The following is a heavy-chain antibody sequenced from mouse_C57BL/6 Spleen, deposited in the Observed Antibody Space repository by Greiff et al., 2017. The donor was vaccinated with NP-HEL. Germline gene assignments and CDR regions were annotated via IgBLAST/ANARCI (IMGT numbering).Heavy chain of an antibody. Sequence: VQLQQSGPGLVKPSQSLSLTCTVTGYSITSGYGWNWIRQFPGNKLEWMGHISYSGSTNYNPSLKSRISITRDTSKNQFFLQLNSVTTEDTATYYCARTARIKYWGRGTTLTVAS. J-gene: IGHJ2*01. V-gene: IGHV3-2*02. CDR2: ISYSGST. CDR1: GYSITSGYG. D-gene: IGHD1-2*01. CDR3: ARTARIKY.